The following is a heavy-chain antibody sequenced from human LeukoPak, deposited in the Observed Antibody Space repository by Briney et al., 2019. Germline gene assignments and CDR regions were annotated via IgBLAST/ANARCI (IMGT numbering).Heavy chain of an antibody. Sequence: PGGSLRLSCAAPGFTFSDYGMHWVRPAPGQGLEWVALFWYDGTNKYYVDSVKGRFTISRDNSKDTLYLQMNSPRADDTAWYYFATNQNGIRRDYFDYWGQGILVTVSS. V-gene: IGHV3-33*01. D-gene: IGHD5-18*01. CDR3: ATNQNGIRRDYFDY. CDR1: GFTFSDYG. J-gene: IGHJ4*02. CDR2: FWYDGTNK.